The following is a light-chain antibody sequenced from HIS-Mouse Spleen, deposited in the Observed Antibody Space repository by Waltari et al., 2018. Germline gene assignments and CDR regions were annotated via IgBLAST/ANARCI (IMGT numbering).Light chain of an antibody. Sequence: SYELTQPPSVSVSPGQTARIPCSGDALPTKYAYLYQQKSGQAPVRFIYEDSKRPSGPPERFSGSSSGTMATLTISGAQVEDEADYYCYSTDSSGNHRVFGGGTKLTVL. CDR1: ALPTKY. CDR2: EDS. V-gene: IGLV3-10*01. J-gene: IGLJ2*01. CDR3: YSTDSSGNHRV.